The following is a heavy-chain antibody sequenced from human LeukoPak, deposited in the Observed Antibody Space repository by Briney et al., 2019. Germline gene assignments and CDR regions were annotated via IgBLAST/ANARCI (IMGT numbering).Heavy chain of an antibody. J-gene: IGHJ4*02. D-gene: IGHD6-13*01. CDR3: AGGYSPYYFDY. CDR2: IYYSGST. V-gene: IGHV4-59*08. CDR1: GGSTSSYY. Sequence: SETLSLTCTVSGGSTSSYYWSWIRQPPGKGLEWIGYIYYSGSTNYNPSLKSRVTISVDTSKNQFSLKLSSVTAADTAVYYCAGGYSPYYFDYWGQGTLVTVSS.